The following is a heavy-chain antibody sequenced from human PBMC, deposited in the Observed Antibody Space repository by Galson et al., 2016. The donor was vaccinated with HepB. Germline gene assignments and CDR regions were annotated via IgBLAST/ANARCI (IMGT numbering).Heavy chain of an antibody. Sequence: SLRLSCAASGLTLSTSDLSWVRQAPGQGLEWVSAIVHNGERTYYAESVKGRFTMSRDNSKNTLFLQMHSLRADDTAVYYCAAGMGYGWFDPWGQGTLVTVSS. CDR3: AAGMGYGWFDP. CDR1: GLTLSTSD. V-gene: IGHV3-23*01. J-gene: IGHJ5*02. D-gene: IGHD1-1*01. CDR2: IVHNGERT.